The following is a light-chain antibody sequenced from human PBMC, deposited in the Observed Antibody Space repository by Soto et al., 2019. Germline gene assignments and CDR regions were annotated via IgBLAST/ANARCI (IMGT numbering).Light chain of an antibody. CDR2: SDD. CDR1: SSNIGNNA. CDR3: AAWDDSLGYV. J-gene: IGLJ1*01. V-gene: IGLV1-36*01. Sequence: QSVLTQPPSVSDAPRQRVTISCSGSSSNIGNNAVNWYQQLPGKAPKLLIYSDDLLPSRVSDRFSGSKSGTSASLAISVLQCEDEADYYCAAWDDSLGYVFGTGTKLTVL.